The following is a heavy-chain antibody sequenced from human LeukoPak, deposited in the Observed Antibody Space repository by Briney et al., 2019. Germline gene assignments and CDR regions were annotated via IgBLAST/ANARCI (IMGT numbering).Heavy chain of an antibody. V-gene: IGHV4-59*12. CDR3: AREGDIVVVPAALHAFDI. J-gene: IGHJ3*02. CDR2: IYYSGST. D-gene: IGHD2-2*01. CDR1: GGSISSYY. Sequence: PSETLSLTCTVSGGSISSYYWSGIRQPPGKGLEWIGYIYYSGSTNYNPSLKSRVTISVDRSKNQFSLKLSSVTAADTAVYYCAREGDIVVVPAALHAFDIWGQGTMVTVSS.